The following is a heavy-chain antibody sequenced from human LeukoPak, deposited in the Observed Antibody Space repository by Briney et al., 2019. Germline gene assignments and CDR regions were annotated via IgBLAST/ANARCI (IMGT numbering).Heavy chain of an antibody. Sequence: PSETLSLTCTVSGGSISSYYWSWIRQPPGKGLEWIGYIYYSGSTNYNPSLKSRVTISVDTSKNQFSLKLSSVTAADTAVYYCARADRTLLRGYSYGLDYWAREPWSPSPQ. V-gene: IGHV4-59*01. D-gene: IGHD5-18*01. CDR3: ARADRTLLRGYSYGLDY. CDR2: IYYSGST. J-gene: IGHJ4*02. CDR1: GGSISSYY.